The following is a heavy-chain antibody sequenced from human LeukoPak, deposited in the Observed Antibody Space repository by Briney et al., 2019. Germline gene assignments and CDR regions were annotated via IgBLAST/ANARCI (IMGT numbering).Heavy chain of an antibody. CDR1: GFTFSDFS. V-gene: IGHV3-30*19. CDR3: ARGLSAMSQQLVPENFDY. J-gene: IGHJ4*02. Sequence: GGSLRLSCAASGFTFSDFSMHWVRQAPGKGLEWVADILYDGRNKYYADSVKGRFTISRDNSKNTLYLQMNSLRAEDTAVYYCARGLSAMSQQLVPENFDYWGQGTLVTVSS. D-gene: IGHD6-13*01. CDR2: ILYDGRNK.